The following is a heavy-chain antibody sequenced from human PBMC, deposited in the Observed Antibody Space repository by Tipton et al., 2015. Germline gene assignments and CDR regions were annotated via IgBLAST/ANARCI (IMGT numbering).Heavy chain of an antibody. D-gene: IGHD2-15*01. V-gene: IGHV4-61*01. CDR1: GASVSSDSHF. J-gene: IGHJ6*02. Sequence: TLSLTCTVSGASVSSDSHFWTWVRRPPGKTLEWIGYVHYSGNTNYTPSLRSRLTISVDMSKNQFSLKLDSVTAADTAIYYCARGLIVPGSSNYYYYGLDVWGQGTTVTVSS. CDR3: ARGLIVPGSSNYYYYGLDV. CDR2: VHYSGNT.